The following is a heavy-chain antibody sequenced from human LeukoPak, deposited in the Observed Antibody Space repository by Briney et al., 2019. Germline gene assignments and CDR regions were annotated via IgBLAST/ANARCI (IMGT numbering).Heavy chain of an antibody. CDR3: ARDVLGYYFGSGNYGSFDT. V-gene: IGHV4-59*01. CDR1: GGSISNYY. CDR2: IYYSGIT. Sequence: SETLSLTCTVSGGSISNYYWTWIPQPPGKGLEWLGYIYYSGITDSNPSLRSRVTMSVDTSKNQFSLKLSSLTAADTAVYYCARDVLGYYFGSGNYGSFDTWGQGTLVTVSS. J-gene: IGHJ5*02. D-gene: IGHD3-10*01.